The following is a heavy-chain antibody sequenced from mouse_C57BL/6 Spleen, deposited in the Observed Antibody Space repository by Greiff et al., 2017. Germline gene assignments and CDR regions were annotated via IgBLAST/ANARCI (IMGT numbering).Heavy chain of an antibody. CDR3: TSLGQGH. V-gene: IGHV1-15*01. Sequence: VQLQQPGAELVKPGASVKLSCKASGYTFTSYWMHWVKQTPVHGLEWIGVIDPDTGGTAYNQKFKGKAILTADKSSSTAYMQLRSLTSEDSAVYYCTSLGQGHWGQGTSVTVSS. CDR1: GYTFTSYW. CDR2: IDPDTGGT. J-gene: IGHJ4*01. D-gene: IGHD3-3*01.